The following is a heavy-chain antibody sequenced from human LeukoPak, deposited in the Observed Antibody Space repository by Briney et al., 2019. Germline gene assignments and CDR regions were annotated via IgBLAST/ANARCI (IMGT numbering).Heavy chain of an antibody. Sequence: ASVKVSCKASGYTFTSYYMHWVRQAPGQGLEWMGTINPSGGSTSYAQKFQGRVTMTRDTSTSTVYMELSSLRSEDTAVYYCARELLDCGGDCYGPDYWGQGTLVTVSS. D-gene: IGHD2-21*02. CDR3: ARELLDCGGDCYGPDY. CDR2: INPSGGST. CDR1: GYTFTSYY. J-gene: IGHJ4*02. V-gene: IGHV1-46*01.